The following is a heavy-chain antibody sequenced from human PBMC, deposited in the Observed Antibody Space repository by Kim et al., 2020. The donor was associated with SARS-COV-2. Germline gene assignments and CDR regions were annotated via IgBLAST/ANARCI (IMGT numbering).Heavy chain of an antibody. CDR3: ARGRGVGATLDY. CDR2: INHSGST. J-gene: IGHJ4*02. D-gene: IGHD1-26*01. Sequence: SETLSLTCAVYGGSFSGYYWSWIRQPPGKGLEWIGEINHSGSTNYNPSLKSRVTISVDTSQNQFSLKLSSVTAADTAVYYCARGRGVGATLDYWGKGTLV. CDR1: GGSFSGYY. V-gene: IGHV4-34*01.